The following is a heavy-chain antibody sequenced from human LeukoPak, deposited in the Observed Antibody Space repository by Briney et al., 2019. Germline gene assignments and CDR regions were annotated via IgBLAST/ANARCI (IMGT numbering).Heavy chain of an antibody. CDR3: TRGGSNFDY. Sequence: SETLSLTCTVSGGSISSYYWSWVRQPPEKGLEWIGYIYYSGSTNYNPSLKSRVTISVDTSKSQFSLQLTSVTAADTAVYFCTRGGSNFDYWGQGTLVTVSS. J-gene: IGHJ4*02. CDR1: GGSISSYY. CDR2: IYYSGST. V-gene: IGHV4-59*01. D-gene: IGHD3-10*01.